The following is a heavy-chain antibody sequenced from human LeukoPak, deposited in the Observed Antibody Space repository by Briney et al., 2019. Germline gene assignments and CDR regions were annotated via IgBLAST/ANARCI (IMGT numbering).Heavy chain of an antibody. CDR1: GYSFTTYW. CDR3: ARPYCSSINCYGGYFDY. Sequence: GESLKISCKGSGYSFTTYWIGWVRQMPGKGLEWMGIIYPGDSDTRYSPSFQGQVTISADKSISTAYLQWSSLKASDTAMYYCARPYCSSINCYGGYFDYWGQGTLVTVSS. CDR2: IYPGDSDT. D-gene: IGHD2-2*01. V-gene: IGHV5-51*01. J-gene: IGHJ4*02.